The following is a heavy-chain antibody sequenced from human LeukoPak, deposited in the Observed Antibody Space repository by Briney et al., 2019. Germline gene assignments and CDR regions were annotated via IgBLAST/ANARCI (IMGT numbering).Heavy chain of an antibody. Sequence: GGSLRLSCAPSLITFNNTWMSWVRQAPGKGLEWVCGIKSKTDGGTTEYAARVSGRFTITRDDSENTLFLLMDSLKTEDTAVYYCTTTWSSRKGFDYWGQGTLVTVSS. CDR2: IKSKTDGGTT. CDR1: LITFNNTW. J-gene: IGHJ4*02. CDR3: TTTWSSRKGFDY. D-gene: IGHD3-10*01. V-gene: IGHV3-15*01.